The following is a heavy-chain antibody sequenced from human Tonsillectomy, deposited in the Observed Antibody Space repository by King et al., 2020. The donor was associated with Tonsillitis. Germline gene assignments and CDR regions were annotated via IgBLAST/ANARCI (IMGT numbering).Heavy chain of an antibody. CDR1: GFTFSSYG. Sequence: QLVQSGGGVVQPGRSLRLSCAASGFTFSSYGMHWVRQAPGKGLEWVAVISYDGSNKYYADSVKGRFTISRDNSKNTLYLQMNSLRAEETAVYYCAKDSSGWYYTGNWFDPWGQGTLVTVSS. CDR2: ISYDGSNK. CDR3: AKDSSGWYYTGNWFDP. D-gene: IGHD6-19*01. J-gene: IGHJ5*02. V-gene: IGHV3-30*18.